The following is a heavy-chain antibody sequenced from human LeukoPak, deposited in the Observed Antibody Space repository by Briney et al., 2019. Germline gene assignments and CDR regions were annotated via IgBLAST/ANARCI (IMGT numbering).Heavy chain of an antibody. CDR1: GYTLTELS. V-gene: IGHV1-24*01. D-gene: IGHD3-22*01. J-gene: IGHJ4*02. Sequence: ASVKVSCKVSGYTLTELSMHWVRQAPGKGLEWMGGFDPEDGETIYAQKLQGRVTMTTDTSTSTAYMELRSLRSDDTAVYYCARDHYDSSGHVGGDYWGQGTLVTVSS. CDR2: FDPEDGET. CDR3: ARDHYDSSGHVGGDY.